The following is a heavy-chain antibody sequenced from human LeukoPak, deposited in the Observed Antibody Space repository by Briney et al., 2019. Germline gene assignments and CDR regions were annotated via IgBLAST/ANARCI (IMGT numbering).Heavy chain of an antibody. V-gene: IGHV3-30*03. J-gene: IGHJ4*02. CDR3: AGERGVGEFY. CDR2: ISYDGSNK. D-gene: IGHD3-10*01. Sequence: TGGSLRLSCAASGFTFSSYGMHWVRQAPGKGLEWGAVISYDGSNKYYADSVKGRFPISRDNSKNTLYLQMNSLSAEDTAVYYCAGERGVGEFYWGQGTLVTVSS. CDR1: GFTFSSYG.